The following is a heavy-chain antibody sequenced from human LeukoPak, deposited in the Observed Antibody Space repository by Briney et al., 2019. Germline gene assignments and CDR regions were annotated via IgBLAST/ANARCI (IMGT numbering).Heavy chain of an antibody. CDR2: IDPSDSYT. J-gene: IGHJ4*02. CDR3: ARRVQDGMAVAGKNIDY. D-gene: IGHD6-19*01. V-gene: IGHV5-10-1*01. CDR1: GYTFTSYW. Sequence: LGESLKISCIISGYTFTSYWISWVRQMPGKGLEWMGRIDPSDSYTNYSPSFQGHVTISADKSISTAYLQWSSLKASDTAMYYCARRVQDGMAVAGKNIDYWGQGTLVTVSS.